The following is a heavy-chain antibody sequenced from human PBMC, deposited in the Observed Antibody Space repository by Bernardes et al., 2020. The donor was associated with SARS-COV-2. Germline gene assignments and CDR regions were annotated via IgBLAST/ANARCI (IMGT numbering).Heavy chain of an antibody. CDR1: GFTFSAYY. CDR3: AGRADTIHAGWEVTRFDY. Sequence: GGSLRLSCAASGFTFSAYYMSWIRQAPGKGLEWVSYISSSSSYTNYADSVKGRFTISRDNAKHSLSLEMNSLRADDTAVYYCAGRADTIHAGWEVTRFDYWGQGTLVTVSS. V-gene: IGHV3-11*03. CDR2: ISSSSSYT. J-gene: IGHJ4*02. D-gene: IGHD1-26*01.